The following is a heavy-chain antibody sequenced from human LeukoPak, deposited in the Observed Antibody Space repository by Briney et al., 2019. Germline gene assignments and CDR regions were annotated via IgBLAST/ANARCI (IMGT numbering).Heavy chain of an antibody. D-gene: IGHD7-27*01. Sequence: GGSLRLSCVTSGFTFSSYWMSWVRQAPGKGLEWVSYISSSGSTIYYADSVKGRFTISRDNAKNSLYLQMNSLRAEDTAVYYCARDITGVYYFDYWGQGTLVTVSS. V-gene: IGHV3-48*04. CDR1: GFTFSSYW. CDR2: ISSSGSTI. J-gene: IGHJ4*02. CDR3: ARDITGVYYFDY.